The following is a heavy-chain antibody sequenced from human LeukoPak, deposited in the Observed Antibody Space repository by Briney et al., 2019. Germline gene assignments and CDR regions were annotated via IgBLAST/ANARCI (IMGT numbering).Heavy chain of an antibody. V-gene: IGHV4-31*03. CDR1: GGSISSGGYY. CDR2: IYDSGSA. Sequence: PSETLSLTCTVSGGSISSGGYYWSWIRQHPGKGLEWIGYIYDSGSAYYNPSLKSRVTISVDTSKNQFSLKLSSVTAADTAVYYCARNRGSGSYYHYFDYWGQGTLVTVSS. D-gene: IGHD3-10*01. J-gene: IGHJ4*02. CDR3: ARNRGSGSYYHYFDY.